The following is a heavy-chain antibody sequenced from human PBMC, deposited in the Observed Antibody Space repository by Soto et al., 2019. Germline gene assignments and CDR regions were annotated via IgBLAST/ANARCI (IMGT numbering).Heavy chain of an antibody. D-gene: IGHD3-22*01. Sequence: GESLKISCKGSGYSFTSYWIGWVRQMPGKGLEWMGIIYPGDSDTRYSPSFQGQVTISADKSISTAYLQWSSLKASDTAMYYCARQVFGGGYYDSSGYYYGWFDPWGQGTLVTAPQ. CDR3: ARQVFGGGYYDSSGYYYGWFDP. CDR1: GYSFTSYW. CDR2: IYPGDSDT. V-gene: IGHV5-51*01. J-gene: IGHJ5*02.